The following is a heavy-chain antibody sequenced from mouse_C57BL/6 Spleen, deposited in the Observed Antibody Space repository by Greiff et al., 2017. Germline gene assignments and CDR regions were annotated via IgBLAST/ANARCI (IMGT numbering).Heavy chain of an antibody. V-gene: IGHV1-64*01. J-gene: IGHJ2*01. CDR3: ARDLTGMNFDY. D-gene: IGHD4-1*01. Sequence: VKLQQPGAELVKPGASVKLSCKASGYTFTSYWMHWVKQRPGQGLEWIGMIHPNSGSTNYNEKFKSKATLTVDKSSSTAYMQLSSLTSEDSAVYYCARDLTGMNFDYWGQGTTLTVSS. CDR1: GYTFTSYW. CDR2: IHPNSGST.